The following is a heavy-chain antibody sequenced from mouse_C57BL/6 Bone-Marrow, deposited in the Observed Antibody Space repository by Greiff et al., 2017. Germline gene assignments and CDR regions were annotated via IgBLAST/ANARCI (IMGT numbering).Heavy chain of an antibody. Sequence: EVQLQQSGAELVRPGASVKLSCTASGFNIKDDYMHWVKQRPEQGLEWIGWIDPENGDTEYASKFQGKATITADTSSNTAYLQLSSLTSEDTAVYDCTTRSTMVATGVLFDYWGQGTTLTVSS. V-gene: IGHV14-4*01. J-gene: IGHJ2*01. CDR1: GFNIKDDY. CDR3: TTRSTMVATGVLFDY. D-gene: IGHD2-2*01. CDR2: IDPENGDT.